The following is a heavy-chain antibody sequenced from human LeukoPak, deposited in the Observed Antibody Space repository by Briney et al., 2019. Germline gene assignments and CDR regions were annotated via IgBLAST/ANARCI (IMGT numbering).Heavy chain of an antibody. D-gene: IGHD6-19*01. CDR2: IYHSGST. V-gene: IGHV4-30-2*01. J-gene: IGHJ3*02. CDR3: ARGGIAVAAQGAFDI. CDR1: GGSISSGGYY. Sequence: PSETLSLTCTVSGGSISSGGYYWSWIRQPPGKGLEWIGYIYHSGSTYYNPSLKSRVTISVDRSKNQFSLKLSSVTAADTAVYYCARGGIAVAAQGAFDIWSQGTMVTVSS.